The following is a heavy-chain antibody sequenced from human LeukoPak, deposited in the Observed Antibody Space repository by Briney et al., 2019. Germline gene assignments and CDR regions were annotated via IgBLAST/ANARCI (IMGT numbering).Heavy chain of an antibody. CDR2: ITRSSTYI. Sequence: GGSLRLSCAASGFTFSSHGMNWVRQAPGKGLEWISSITRSSTYIYYADSVKGRFTISRDNAKNSLYLQMNSLRAEDTALYYCARDPYSGSYGDYYYYYMDVWGKGTTVTISS. J-gene: IGHJ6*03. D-gene: IGHD1-26*01. CDR1: GFTFSSHG. CDR3: ARDPYSGSYGDYYYYYMDV. V-gene: IGHV3-21*01.